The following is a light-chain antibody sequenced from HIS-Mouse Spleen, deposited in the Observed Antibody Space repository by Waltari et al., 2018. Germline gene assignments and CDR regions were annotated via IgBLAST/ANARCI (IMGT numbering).Light chain of an antibody. CDR3: CSYAGSSTWV. CDR2: EGS. V-gene: IGLV2-23*01. J-gene: IGLJ3*02. CDR1: SSDVGSYHL. Sequence: QSALTQTASVSGSPGQPITIPCTGTSSDVGSYHLVPWYQQPPGKAPKLMIYEGSKRHSGVSNRFSGSESGNTASLAISGLQAEDEADYYCCSYAGSSTWVFGGGTKLTVL.